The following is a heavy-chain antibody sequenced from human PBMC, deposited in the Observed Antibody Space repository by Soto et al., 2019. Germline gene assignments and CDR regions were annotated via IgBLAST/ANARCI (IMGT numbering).Heavy chain of an antibody. CDR1: GDSVSSNSAA. CDR3: ARDTASSWYPVNWFDP. Sequence: PSQTLSLTCAISGDSVSSNSAAWNWIRQSPSRGLEWLGRTYYRSKWYNDYAVSVKSRITINPDTSKNQFSLQLNSVTPEDTAVYYCARDTASSWYPVNWFDPWGQGTLVTVSS. V-gene: IGHV6-1*01. D-gene: IGHD6-13*01. CDR2: TYYRSKWYN. J-gene: IGHJ5*02.